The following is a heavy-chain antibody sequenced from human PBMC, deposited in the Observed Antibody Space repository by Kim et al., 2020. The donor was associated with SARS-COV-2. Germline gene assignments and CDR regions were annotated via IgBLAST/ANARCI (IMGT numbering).Heavy chain of an antibody. Sequence: ASVKVSCKASGYTFTGYYMHWVRQAPGQGLEWMGWINPNSGGTNYAQKFQDWVTMTRDTSISTAYMELSRLRSDDTAVYYCARDLSHSRHYYDSSGYYYDVWGQGTLVTVSS. CDR2: INPNSGGT. CDR3: ARDLSHSRHYYDSSGYYYDV. J-gene: IGHJ4*02. V-gene: IGHV1-2*04. CDR1: GYTFTGYY. D-gene: IGHD3-22*01.